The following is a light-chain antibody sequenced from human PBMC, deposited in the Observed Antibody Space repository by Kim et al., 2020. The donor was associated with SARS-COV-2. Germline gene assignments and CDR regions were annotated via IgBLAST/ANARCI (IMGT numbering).Light chain of an antibody. Sequence: ESPGQTARITCSGDKLGDKYASWYQQKPGQSPVLVIYQDRKRPSGIPERFSGSNSGNTATLTISGTQAMDEADYYCQAWDSSTVVFGGGTQLTVL. V-gene: IGLV3-1*01. J-gene: IGLJ2*01. CDR2: QDR. CDR3: QAWDSSTVV. CDR1: KLGDKY.